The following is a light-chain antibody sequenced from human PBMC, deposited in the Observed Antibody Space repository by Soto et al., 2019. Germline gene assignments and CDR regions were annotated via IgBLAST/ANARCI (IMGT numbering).Light chain of an antibody. V-gene: IGKV1-17*01. J-gene: IGKJ1*01. CDR2: AAS. CDR1: QGITND. Sequence: DIQMTQSPSSLSASVGDRVTMTCRASQGITNDLGWYQQKPGKAPKRLIYAASTLQSGVPSRFSGSGSGTEFTLTISSLQPEDVATYYCLQHNTYPWTFGQRTKVDIK. CDR3: LQHNTYPWT.